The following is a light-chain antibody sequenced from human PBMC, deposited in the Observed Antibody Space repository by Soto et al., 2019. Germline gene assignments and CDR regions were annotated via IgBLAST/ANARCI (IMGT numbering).Light chain of an antibody. CDR1: TSNIGSNL. J-gene: IGLJ3*02. V-gene: IGLV1-47*01. Sequence: QSVLTQPPSASGTPGQRVTVSCSGSTSNIGSNLVYWYQQLPGTAPKLLIYRSDERPSGVPDRFSGSKSGTSASLAISGLRSEDEADYDCAAWDDSLRGPVFGGGTKLTVL. CDR2: RSD. CDR3: AAWDDSLRGPV.